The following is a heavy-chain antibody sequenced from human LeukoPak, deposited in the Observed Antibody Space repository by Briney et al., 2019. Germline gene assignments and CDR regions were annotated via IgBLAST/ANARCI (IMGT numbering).Heavy chain of an antibody. J-gene: IGHJ3*02. V-gene: IGHV3-23*01. CDR1: GFTFSSYA. CDR2: ISGSGGST. Sequence: AGGSLRLSCAASGFTFSSYAMSWVRQAPGKGLEWVSSISGSGGSTYYADSVKGRFTISRDNSKNTLYLQMNSLRAEDTAVYYCAAQWLVLGAFDIWGQGTMVTVSS. CDR3: AAQWLVLGAFDI. D-gene: IGHD6-19*01.